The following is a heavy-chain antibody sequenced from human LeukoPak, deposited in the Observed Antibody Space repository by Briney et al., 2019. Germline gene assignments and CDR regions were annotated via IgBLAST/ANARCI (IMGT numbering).Heavy chain of an antibody. V-gene: IGHV3-74*01. D-gene: IGHD1-26*01. CDR2: IKSDGSIT. Sequence: GGSLRLSCAASGFTFSSYWMHWVRQDPGKGLVWVSRIKSDGSITSYADSVKGRFTISRDNAKNTLYLQMNSLRAEDTAVYYCARVGASAGAIDYWGQGTLVTVSS. CDR1: GFTFSSYW. J-gene: IGHJ4*02. CDR3: ARVGASAGAIDY.